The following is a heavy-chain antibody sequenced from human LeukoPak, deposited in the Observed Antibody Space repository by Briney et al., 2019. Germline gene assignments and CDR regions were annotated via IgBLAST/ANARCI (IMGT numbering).Heavy chain of an antibody. D-gene: IGHD2-2*01. CDR3: ARRESRAEGDWFDP. J-gene: IGHJ5*02. CDR2: IYSSGNT. Sequence: SETLSLTCTVSDGSISSYHWSWIRQSAGKGLEWIGRIYSSGNTNYNPSLKSRVTLSVDKSKNQFSLKLTSVTAADTAVYYCARRESRAEGDWFDPWGQGTLVTVSS. CDR1: DGSISSYH. V-gene: IGHV4-4*07.